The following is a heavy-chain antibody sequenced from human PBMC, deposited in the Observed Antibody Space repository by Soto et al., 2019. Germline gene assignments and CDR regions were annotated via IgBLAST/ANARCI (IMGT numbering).Heavy chain of an antibody. CDR2: IYYSGST. J-gene: IGHJ3*01. CDR1: GGSISSY. V-gene: IGHV4-59*08. D-gene: IGHD4-17*01. CDR3: ARTQTYGSTDV. Sequence: SETLSLTCTVSGGSISSYWSWIRQPPGKGLEWIGYIYYSGSTKYNPSLRSRVIISVDTSKNQFSLRLSSVTAADTAVYYCARTQTYGSTDVWGQGTMVTVSS.